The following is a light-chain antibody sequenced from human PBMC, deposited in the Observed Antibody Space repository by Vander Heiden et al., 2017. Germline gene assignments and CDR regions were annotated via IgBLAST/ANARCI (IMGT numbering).Light chain of an antibody. V-gene: IGKV3-20*01. J-gene: IGKJ3*01. Sequence: RKATGVSDRFSGSGSGTDFTLTISRLEAEDVAVYYWQQDGLSPTFGHGTKVDIK. CDR3: QQDGLSPT.